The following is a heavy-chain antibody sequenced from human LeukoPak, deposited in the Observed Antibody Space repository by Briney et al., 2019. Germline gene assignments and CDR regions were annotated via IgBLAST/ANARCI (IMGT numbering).Heavy chain of an antibody. CDR1: GGTFSSYA. Sequence: ASVKVSCKASGGTFSSYAISWVRQAPGQGLEWMGRIIPILGIANYAQKFQGRVTITADKSTSTAYMELSSLRSEDTAVYYCARDGGRTRMWFDPWGQGTLATVSS. D-gene: IGHD3-16*01. J-gene: IGHJ5*02. CDR3: ARDGGRTRMWFDP. CDR2: IIPILGIA. V-gene: IGHV1-69*04.